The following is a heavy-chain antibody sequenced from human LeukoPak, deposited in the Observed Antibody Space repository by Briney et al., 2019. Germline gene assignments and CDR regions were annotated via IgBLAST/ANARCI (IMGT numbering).Heavy chain of an antibody. CDR1: GFTFSSYE. CDR2: ISSSGSTI. J-gene: IGHJ4*02. D-gene: IGHD3-22*01. V-gene: IGHV3-48*03. Sequence: PGGSLRLSCAASGFTFSSYEMNWVRQAPGKGLEWVSYISSSGSTIYYADSVKGRFTISRDNAKNSLYLQMNSLRAEDTAVYYCARAQTYYYDSSGYYFDYWGQGTLVTVSS. CDR3: ARAQTYYYDSSGYYFDY.